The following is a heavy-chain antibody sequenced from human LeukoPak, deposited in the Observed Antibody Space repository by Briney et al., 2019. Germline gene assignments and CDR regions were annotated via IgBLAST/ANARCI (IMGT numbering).Heavy chain of an antibody. Sequence: SETLSLTCAVSGGSISSSYWWSWIRQPPGKGLEWIGEIYHSGSTHYNLSLKSRVTISVDKSKNQFSLKLNSVTAADTAVYYCARDYCTSTTCPNWFDPWGQGTLVTVSS. J-gene: IGHJ5*02. CDR3: ARDYCTSTTCPNWFDP. V-gene: IGHV4-4*02. CDR2: IYHSGST. D-gene: IGHD2-2*01. CDR1: GGSISSSYW.